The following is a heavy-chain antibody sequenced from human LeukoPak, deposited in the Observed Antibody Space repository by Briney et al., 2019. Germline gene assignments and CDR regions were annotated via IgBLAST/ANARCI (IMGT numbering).Heavy chain of an antibody. CDR3: ARYRRTVSWSYKRLFGY. V-gene: IGHV3-48*03. CDR2: ISSSGGII. D-gene: IGHD1-26*01. J-gene: IGHJ4*02. Sequence: GGSLRLSCAASGFTFSSYEMNWVRQAPGKGLEWVSYISSSGGIIHYADSVKGRFTISRDNAKNSLYLQMNSQRAEDTAVYYCARYRRTVSWSYKRLFGYWGQGPPVTVSS. CDR1: GFTFSSYE.